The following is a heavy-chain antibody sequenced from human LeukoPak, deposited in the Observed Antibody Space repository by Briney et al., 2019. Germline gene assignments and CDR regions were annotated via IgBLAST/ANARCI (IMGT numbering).Heavy chain of an antibody. Sequence: PSQTLSLTCTVSGGSISSGGYYWSWIRQHPGKGLEWIGYIYYSGSTYYNPSLKSRVTISVDTSKNQFSLKLSSVTAADTAVYYCARSSPLWFGELLSFDYWGQGTLVTVSS. CDR2: IYYSGST. V-gene: IGHV4-31*03. J-gene: IGHJ4*02. CDR1: GGSISSGGYY. D-gene: IGHD3-10*01. CDR3: ARSSPLWFGELLSFDY.